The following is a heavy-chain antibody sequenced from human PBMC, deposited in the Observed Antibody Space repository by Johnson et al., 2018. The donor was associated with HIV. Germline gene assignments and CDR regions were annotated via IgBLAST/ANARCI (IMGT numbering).Heavy chain of an antibody. CDR2: ISYDGSNK. D-gene: IGHD7-27*01. J-gene: IGHJ3*02. V-gene: IGHV3-30*14. Sequence: QVQLVESGGGVVQPRRSLRLSCAASGFAFSGYALHWVRQAPGKGLEWVAVISYDGSNKYYADSVKGRFTISRDNSKNTLYLQMNSLRAEDTAVYYCAGKTGYDAFDIWGQGTMVTVSS. CDR1: GFAFSGYA. CDR3: AGKTGYDAFDI.